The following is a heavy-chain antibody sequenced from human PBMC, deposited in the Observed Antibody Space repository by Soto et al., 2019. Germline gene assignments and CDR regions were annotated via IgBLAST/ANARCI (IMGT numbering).Heavy chain of an antibody. Sequence: QVQLQESGPGLVKPWKTLSLACSVSDDSINSYYWNWIRQPPGKGLEWIGYVYYSGSTTYNPSLRSRVTISIDTSKNQFSLKLRSVTAADTAVYYCARDSGTVITPSWFFDLWGRGTLVTVSS. CDR1: DDSINSYY. CDR2: VYYSGST. V-gene: IGHV4-59*01. CDR3: ARDSGTVITPSWFFDL. J-gene: IGHJ2*01. D-gene: IGHD4-17*01.